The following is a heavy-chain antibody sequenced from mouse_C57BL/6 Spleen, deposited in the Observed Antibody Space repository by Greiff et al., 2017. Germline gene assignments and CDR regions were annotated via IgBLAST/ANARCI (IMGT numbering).Heavy chain of an antibody. D-gene: IGHD4-1*01. CDR3: ARYSNCADY. Sequence: QVQLQQSGAELVKPGASVKISCKASGYAFSSYWMNWVQQRPGKGLEWIGQIYPGDGDTNYNGKFKGKATLTADKSSSTAYMQLSSLTSEDSAVYFCARYSNCADYWGQGTTLTVSS. CDR1: GYAFSSYW. CDR2: IYPGDGDT. V-gene: IGHV1-80*01. J-gene: IGHJ2*01.